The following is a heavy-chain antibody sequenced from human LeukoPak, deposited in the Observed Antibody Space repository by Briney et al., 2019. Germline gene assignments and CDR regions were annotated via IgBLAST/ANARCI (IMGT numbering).Heavy chain of an antibody. Sequence: PGGSLRLSCAASGFSFSDYGMHWVRQAPGKGLEWVAFLRKDGYNTKYADSEKGRFTISRDTSNKMVYLQMNSLRTEDMAVYYCAKDRAGNSWNFDYWGQGTLVAVSS. CDR2: LRKDGYNT. CDR3: AKDRAGNSWNFDY. J-gene: IGHJ4*02. V-gene: IGHV3-30*02. CDR1: GFSFSDYG. D-gene: IGHD6-13*01.